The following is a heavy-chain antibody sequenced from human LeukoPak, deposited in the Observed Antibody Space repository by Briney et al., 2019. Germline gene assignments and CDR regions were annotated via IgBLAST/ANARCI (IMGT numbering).Heavy chain of an antibody. D-gene: IGHD3-3*01. J-gene: IGHJ4*02. CDR1: GYTFTGYY. V-gene: IGHV1-2*02. CDR3: ARVSYDFWSGETYYFDY. CDR2: INPNSGGT. Sequence: GASVKVSCKASGYTFTGYYMHWVRQAPGQGLEWMGWINPNSGGTNYAQKFQGRVTMTRDTSISTAYMELSRLRSDDTAVYYCARVSYDFWSGETYYFDYWGQGTLVTVSS.